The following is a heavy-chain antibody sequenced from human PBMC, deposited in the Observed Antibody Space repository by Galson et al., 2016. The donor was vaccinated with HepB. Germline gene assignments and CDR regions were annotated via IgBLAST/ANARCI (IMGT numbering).Heavy chain of an antibody. CDR1: GFSFSTSW. D-gene: IGHD5-12*01. V-gene: IGHV3-74*01. CDR2: INSDGSFT. J-gene: IGHJ5*02. CDR3: ARDQLYSEVGWFDP. Sequence: SLRLSCAASGFSFSTSWMTWVRQVPGKGLVWVSRINSDGSFTRYADSVKGRFTISRDNAKNTLYLQMNSLRAEDTAVYFCARDQLYSEVGWFDPWGQGTLVTVSS.